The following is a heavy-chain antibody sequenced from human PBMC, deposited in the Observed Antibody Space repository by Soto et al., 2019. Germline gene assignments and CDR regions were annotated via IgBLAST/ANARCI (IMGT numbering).Heavy chain of an antibody. CDR3: ATSITMVRGASAFDI. CDR2: IYSGGST. Sequence: GGSLRLSCAASGFTVSSNYMSWVRQAPGKGLEWVSVIYSGGSTYYADSVKGRFTISKDNSKNTLYLQMNSLRAEDTAVYYCATSITMVRGASAFDIWGQGTMVTVSS. J-gene: IGHJ3*02. CDR1: GFTVSSNY. V-gene: IGHV3-66*01. D-gene: IGHD3-10*01.